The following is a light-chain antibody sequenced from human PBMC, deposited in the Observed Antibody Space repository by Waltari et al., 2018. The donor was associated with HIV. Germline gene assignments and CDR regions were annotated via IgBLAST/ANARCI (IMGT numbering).Light chain of an antibody. CDR3: AAWDDSLNGPHVV. Sequence: QSVLTQPPSASETPGQRVAIPCSGSSSDIGSNAINWYQQLPGTAPKRLIYSNNQRPSGVPDRFSGSKSGTSASLAISGLQSEDEADYYCAAWDDSLNGPHVVFGGGTKLTVL. V-gene: IGLV1-44*01. J-gene: IGLJ2*01. CDR2: SNN. CDR1: SSDIGSNA.